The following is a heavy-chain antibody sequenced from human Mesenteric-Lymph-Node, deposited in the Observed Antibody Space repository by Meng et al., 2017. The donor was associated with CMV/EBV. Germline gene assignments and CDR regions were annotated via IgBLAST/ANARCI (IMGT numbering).Heavy chain of an antibody. CDR1: GGSISSSNW. J-gene: IGHJ6*02. V-gene: IGHV4-4*02. CDR3: ARDLIVDYYYYGMDV. CDR2: IYHSGST. D-gene: IGHD2-15*01. Sequence: SETLSLTCAVSGGSISSSNWWSWVRQPPGKGLEWIGEIYHSGSTNYNPSLKSRVTISVDKSKNQFSLKLSSVTAADTAVYYCARDLIVDYYYYGMDVWGQGTTVTVSS.